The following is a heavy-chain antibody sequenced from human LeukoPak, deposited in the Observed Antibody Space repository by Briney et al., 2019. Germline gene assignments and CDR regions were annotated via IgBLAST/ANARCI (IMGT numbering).Heavy chain of an antibody. CDR3: ARRAYPYHYYMDV. J-gene: IGHJ6*03. CDR1: GFTFHNHG. Sequence: PGGSLRLSCAASGFTFHNHGMSWVRQAPGKGLEGVSSLSWNGGETRYADFVKGRFTIFRDNAKNSLYLQMDSLGAEDTALYYCARRAYPYHYYMDVWGKGATVTVSS. CDR2: LSWNGGET. V-gene: IGHV3-20*04. D-gene: IGHD3-16*01.